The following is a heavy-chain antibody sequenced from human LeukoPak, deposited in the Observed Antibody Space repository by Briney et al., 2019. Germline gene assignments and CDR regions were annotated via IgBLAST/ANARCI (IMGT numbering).Heavy chain of an antibody. J-gene: IGHJ5*02. D-gene: IGHD2-15*01. CDR2: IYHDGST. Sequence: SETLSLTCAVSGGSLSSSSYYWAWIRQPPGKGLEWIGSIYHDGSTYSNPSLEGRVTISVDTSKNQFSLKLTSVTAADTAMYHCARRAHVGEPAAWGREPWSPSPQ. CDR1: GGSLSSSSYY. V-gene: IGHV4-39*01. CDR3: ARRAHVGEPAA.